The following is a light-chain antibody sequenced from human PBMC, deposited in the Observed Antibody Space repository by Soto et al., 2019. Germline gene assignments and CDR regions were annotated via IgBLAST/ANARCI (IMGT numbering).Light chain of an antibody. V-gene: IGKV1-5*03. CDR2: KAS. CDR3: QQYDSYPLT. CDR1: QSIGSW. J-gene: IGKJ4*01. Sequence: DIQMTQSPSTLSASVGDRDTITCRASQSIGSWLAWHQQEPGKAPKLLIYKASSLESGVPSRFSGSGSGTEFTLSISSLQPDDSATYYCQQYDSYPLTFGGGTKVEIK.